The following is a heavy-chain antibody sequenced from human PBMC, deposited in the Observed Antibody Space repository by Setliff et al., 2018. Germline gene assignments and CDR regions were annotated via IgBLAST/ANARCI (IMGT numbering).Heavy chain of an antibody. J-gene: IGHJ5*02. D-gene: IGHD3-3*01. V-gene: IGHV4-59*01. Sequence: SETLSLTCTVSGGSISSYYRNWIRQPPGKGLEWIGYIHYSGSTNYNPSLKSRVTISVDTSKNQFSLKLSSVTAADTAVYYCARGYRGYYNFWSGSQGANWFDPWGQGTLVTVS. CDR3: ARGYRGYYNFWSGSQGANWFDP. CDR1: GGSISSYY. CDR2: IHYSGST.